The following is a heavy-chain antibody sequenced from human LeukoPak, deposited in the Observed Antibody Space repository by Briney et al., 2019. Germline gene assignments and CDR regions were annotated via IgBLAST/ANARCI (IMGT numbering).Heavy chain of an antibody. CDR3: ARVPDIVATIDY. D-gene: IGHD5-12*01. V-gene: IGHV3-53*01. Sequence: GGSLRLSCAASGFTVSSNYMSWVRQAPGKGLEWVSVIYSGGSTYYADSVKGRFTISRDNAKNSLYLQMNSLRAEDTAVYYCARVPDIVATIDYWGQGTLVTVSS. CDR2: IYSGGST. CDR1: GFTVSSNY. J-gene: IGHJ4*02.